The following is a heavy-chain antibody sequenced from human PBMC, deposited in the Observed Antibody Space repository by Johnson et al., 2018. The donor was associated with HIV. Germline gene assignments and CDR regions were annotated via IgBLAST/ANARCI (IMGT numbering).Heavy chain of an antibody. CDR2: IYSGGGT. CDR3: ARVRGDCSGGSCYRWGTFDI. V-gene: IGHV3-53*01. D-gene: IGHD2-15*01. Sequence: VQLVESGGGLIQPGGSLRLSCAASGLTVSSSYMSWVRQAPGKGLEWVSVIYSGGGTYFVDSVKGRFTISRDNSENTLYLQMNSLRAEDTALYYCARVRGDCSGGSCYRWGTFDIWGQGTMVTVSS. J-gene: IGHJ3*02. CDR1: GLTVSSSY.